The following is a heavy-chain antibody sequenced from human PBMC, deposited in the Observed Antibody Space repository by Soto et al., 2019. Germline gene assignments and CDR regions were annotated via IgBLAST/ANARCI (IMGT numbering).Heavy chain of an antibody. CDR1: GGTFGSYA. V-gene: IGHV1-69*01. D-gene: IGHD2-2*01. CDR2: IIPIPGTA. Sequence: QVQLVQSGAEVKKPGSSVKVSCKASGGTFGSYAISWVRQAPGQGLEWMGGIIPIPGTANYAQKFQGRVTIAADDSTSTAYMELSSARSEDTAVYYCARAQGSSTSLEIYYYYYYGVDVWGQGTTVTVSS. CDR3: ARAQGSSTSLEIYYYYYYGVDV. J-gene: IGHJ6*02.